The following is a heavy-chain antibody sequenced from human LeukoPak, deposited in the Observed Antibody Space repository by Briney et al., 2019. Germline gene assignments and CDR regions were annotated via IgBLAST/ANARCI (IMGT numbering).Heavy chain of an antibody. CDR1: GYSFSNYG. CDR2: ISAYNSDT. CDR3: ARDLTVVPAAMARD. Sequence: ASEKVSCKASGYSFSNYGVNWVRQAPGQGFEWMGWISAYNSDTKYGQKFEGRVVMTRDTSTSTIYMELTNLRSDDTAVYYCARDLTVVPAAMARDWGQGTLVIVSS. J-gene: IGHJ4*02. V-gene: IGHV1-18*01. D-gene: IGHD2-2*01.